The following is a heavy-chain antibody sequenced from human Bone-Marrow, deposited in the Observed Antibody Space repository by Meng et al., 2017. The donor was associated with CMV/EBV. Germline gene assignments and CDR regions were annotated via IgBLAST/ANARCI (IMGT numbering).Heavy chain of an antibody. V-gene: IGHV1-18*01. J-gene: IGHJ4*02. Sequence: ASVKVSCKASGGTFSSYAISWVRQAPGQGLEWMGWISAYNGNTNYAQKLQGRVTMTTDTSTSTAYMELRSLKSDDTAVYYCAKEGITMVRGVIKKVDDTDDYRGQGTLVTVSS. CDR3: AKEGITMVRGVIKKVDDTDDY. CDR2: ISAYNGNT. D-gene: IGHD3-10*01. CDR1: GGTFSSYA.